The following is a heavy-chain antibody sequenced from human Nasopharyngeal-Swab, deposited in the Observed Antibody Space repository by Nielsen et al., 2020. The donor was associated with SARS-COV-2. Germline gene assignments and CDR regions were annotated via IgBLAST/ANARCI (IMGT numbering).Heavy chain of an antibody. D-gene: IGHD3-10*01. CDR3: AKADVLLWFGELSLDY. J-gene: IGHJ4*02. CDR1: GFTFSSYA. Sequence: GESLKISCAASGFTFSSYAMHWVRQAPGKGLEWVAVISYDGSNKYYADSVKGRFTISRDNSKNTLYLQMNSLRAEDTAVYYCAKADVLLWFGELSLDYWGQGTLVTVSS. V-gene: IGHV3-30-3*01. CDR2: ISYDGSNK.